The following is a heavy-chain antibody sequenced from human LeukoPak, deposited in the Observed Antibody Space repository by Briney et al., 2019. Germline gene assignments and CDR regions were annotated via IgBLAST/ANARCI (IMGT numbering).Heavy chain of an antibody. D-gene: IGHD3-22*01. Sequence: GGSLRLSCAASGFTFSSYAMSWVRQAPGKGLEWVSSISSSSSYIYYADSVKGRFTISRDNAKNSLYLQMNSLRAEDTAVYYCARALRRGYYDSSGQDAFDIWGQGTMVTVSS. V-gene: IGHV3-21*01. CDR2: ISSSSSYI. CDR3: ARALRRGYYDSSGQDAFDI. CDR1: GFTFSSYA. J-gene: IGHJ3*02.